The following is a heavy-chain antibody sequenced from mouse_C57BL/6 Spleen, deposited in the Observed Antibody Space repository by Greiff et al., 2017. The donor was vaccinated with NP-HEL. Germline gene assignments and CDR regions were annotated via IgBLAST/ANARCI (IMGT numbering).Heavy chain of an antibody. Sequence: QVQLQQPGAELVRPGTSVKLSCKASGYTFTSYWMHWVKQRPGQGLEWIGVIDPSDSYTNYNQKFKGKATLTVATSSSTAYMQHSSLTSEDAAVYYCLYDGYFEGWGTGTTVTVSS. J-gene: IGHJ1*03. CDR2: IDPSDSYT. D-gene: IGHD2-3*01. CDR3: LYDGYFEG. V-gene: IGHV1-59*01. CDR1: GYTFTSYW.